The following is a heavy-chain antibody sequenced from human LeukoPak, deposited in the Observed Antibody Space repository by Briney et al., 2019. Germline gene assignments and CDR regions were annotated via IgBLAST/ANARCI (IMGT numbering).Heavy chain of an antibody. CDR3: ARETFLAPDN. J-gene: IGHJ4*02. CDR2: ITSSSSHI. CDR1: GFTFSSYA. V-gene: IGHV3-21*01. Sequence: GGSLRLSYAFSGFTFSSYAMNWVRQAPGKGLEWVSFITSSSSHIYYADSVKGRFTISRDNAKHSLYLQMNSLRAEDTAVYYWARETFLAPDNWGQGTLVTVSS. D-gene: IGHD3-3*02.